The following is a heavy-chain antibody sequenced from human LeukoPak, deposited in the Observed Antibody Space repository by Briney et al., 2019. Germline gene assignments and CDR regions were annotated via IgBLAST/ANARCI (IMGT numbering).Heavy chain of an antibody. CDR2: ISSSSSYI. D-gene: IGHD7-27*01. CDR3: ARMAPPTGDPDY. J-gene: IGHJ4*02. CDR1: GFTFSSYS. V-gene: IGHV3-21*01. Sequence: PGGSLRLSCAASGFTFSSYSMNWVRQAPGKGLEWVSSISSSSSYIYYADSVEGRFTISRDNAKNSLYLQMNSLRAEDTAVYYCARMAPPTGDPDYWGQGTLVTVSS.